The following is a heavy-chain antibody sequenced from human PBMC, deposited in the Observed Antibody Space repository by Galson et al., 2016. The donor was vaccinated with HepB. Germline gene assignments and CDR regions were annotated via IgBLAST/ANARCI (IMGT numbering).Heavy chain of an antibody. CDR1: GLTFSSNG. CDR3: AKDPGLAGATVYYMDV. J-gene: IGHJ6*03. V-gene: IGHV3-30*18. D-gene: IGHD1-26*01. CDR2: ISYHGFNK. Sequence: SLRLSCAASGLTFSSNGMHWVRQAPGKGLEWVASISYHGFNKYYADSVKARFTISRDNSKNTLYLQLNSLRAEDTAVYYCAKDPGLAGATVYYMDVWGKGTTVTVSS.